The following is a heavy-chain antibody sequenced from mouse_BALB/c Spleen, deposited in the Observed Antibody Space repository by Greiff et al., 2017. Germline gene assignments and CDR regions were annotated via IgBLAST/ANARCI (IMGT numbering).Heavy chain of an antibody. CDR2: ISSGSSTI. V-gene: IGHV5-17*02. Sequence: EVQGVESGGGLVQPGGSRKLSCAASGFTFSSFGMHWVRQAPEKGLEWVAYISSGSSTIYYADTVKGRFTISRDNPKNTLFLQMTSLRSEDTAMYYCARGVSWFAYWGQGTLVTVSA. CDR3: ARGVSWFAY. J-gene: IGHJ3*01. CDR1: GFTFSSFG.